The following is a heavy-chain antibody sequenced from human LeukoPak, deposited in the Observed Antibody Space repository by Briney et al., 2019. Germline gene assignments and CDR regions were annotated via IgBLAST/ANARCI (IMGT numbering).Heavy chain of an antibody. CDR3: ARGDGSPNWYFDR. J-gene: IGHJ2*01. Sequence: GGSLRLSCAASGFSVRDDYMSWVRQAPGKGLEWVSLMYSGGSTYYADSVKGRFMMSRLSSKNTLFLQINSLRTDDTAVYYCARGDGSPNWYFDRWGRGTLVTVSS. V-gene: IGHV3-53*04. CDR1: GFSVRDDY. CDR2: MYSGGST. D-gene: IGHD5-24*01.